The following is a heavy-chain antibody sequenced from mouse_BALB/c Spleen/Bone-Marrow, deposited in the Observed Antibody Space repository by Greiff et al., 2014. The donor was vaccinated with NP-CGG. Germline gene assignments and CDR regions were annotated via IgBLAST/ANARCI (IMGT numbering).Heavy chain of an antibody. CDR2: IDPYYGGT. CDR1: GYSFTDSN. Sequence: LEESGPELEKPGASVNISCKASGYSFTDSNMNWVKQSNGKNLEWIGNIDPYYGGTSYSQKFKGKATLTVDKSSSTAYMQLRSLTSEDSAVYYCAKKDYGSSSFDYWGQGTTLTVSS. D-gene: IGHD1-1*01. CDR3: AKKDYGSSSFDY. V-gene: IGHV1-39*01. J-gene: IGHJ2*01.